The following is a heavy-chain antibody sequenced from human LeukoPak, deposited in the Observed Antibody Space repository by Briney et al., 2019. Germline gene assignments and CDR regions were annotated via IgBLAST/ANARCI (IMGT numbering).Heavy chain of an antibody. D-gene: IGHD3/OR15-3a*01. Sequence: GSLRLSCVVSGLTFSNCRMTWVRQAPGRGLEWVANIKEDGTETSYVGSVKGRFTISRDNAKNSLYLQMNSLRAEDTALYYCARDEFGPLALWGRGTLVTVSS. CDR1: GLTFSNCR. CDR2: IKEDGTET. V-gene: IGHV3-7*05. CDR3: ARDEFGPLAL. J-gene: IGHJ4*02.